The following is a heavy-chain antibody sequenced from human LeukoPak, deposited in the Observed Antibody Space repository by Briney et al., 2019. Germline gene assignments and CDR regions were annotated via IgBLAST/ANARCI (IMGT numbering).Heavy chain of an antibody. V-gene: IGHV4-39*07. D-gene: IGHD3-22*01. CDR3: ARDRRSITMIVVAEGWFDP. J-gene: IGHJ5*02. CDR2: IYYSGST. Sequence: SETLSLTCTVSGGSISSSSYYWGWIRQPPGKGLEWIGSIYYSGSTYYNPSLKSRATISVDTSKNQFSLKLSSVTAAGTAVYYCARDRRSITMIVVAEGWFDPWGQGTLVTVSS. CDR1: GGSISSSSYY.